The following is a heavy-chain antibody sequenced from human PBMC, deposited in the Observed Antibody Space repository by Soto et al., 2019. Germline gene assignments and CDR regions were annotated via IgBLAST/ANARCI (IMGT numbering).Heavy chain of an antibody. CDR1: GFTFRNYA. CDR2: ISYDGGNK. CDR3: ARGDREDIAVVIGVRPGEYGVDV. V-gene: IGHV3-30-3*01. Sequence: QVQLVESGGGVVQPGRSLRLSCAASGFTFRNYAMHWVRQAPGKGLECVAVISYDGGNKFYRDYVKGRFTISRDNSKNTLYLQINSLRYEDTAVYYCARGDREDIAVVIGVRPGEYGVDVWRQGTTVTVSS. J-gene: IGHJ6*02. D-gene: IGHD2-15*01.